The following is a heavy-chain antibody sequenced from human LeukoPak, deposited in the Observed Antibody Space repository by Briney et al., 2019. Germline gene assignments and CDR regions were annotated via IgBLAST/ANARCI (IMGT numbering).Heavy chain of an antibody. V-gene: IGHV3-48*02. CDR3: ARGKIGYCSGGSCYNYYYGMDV. CDR2: ISSSSSTI. J-gene: IGHJ6*02. D-gene: IGHD2-15*01. Sequence: GSLRLSCVASGFTFSSYSVNWVRQAPGKGLEWVSYISSSSSTIYYADSVKGRFTISRDNAKNSLYLQMNSLRDEDTAVYYCARGKIGYCSGGSCYNYYYGMDVWGQGTTVTVSS. CDR1: GFTFSSYS.